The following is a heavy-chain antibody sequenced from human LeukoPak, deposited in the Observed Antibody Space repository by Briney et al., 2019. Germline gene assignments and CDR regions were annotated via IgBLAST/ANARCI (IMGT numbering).Heavy chain of an antibody. CDR1: GGSISSYY. CDR3: ARGPVTTRRNYYYYYMDV. J-gene: IGHJ6*03. D-gene: IGHD4-17*01. CDR2: IYYSGST. V-gene: IGHV4-59*01. Sequence: SETLSLTCTVSGGSISSYYWSWIRQPPGKGLEWIGYIYYSGSTNYNPSLKSRVTISVDTSKNQFSLKLSSVTAADTAVYYCARGPVTTRRNYYYYYMDVWGKGTTVTVSS.